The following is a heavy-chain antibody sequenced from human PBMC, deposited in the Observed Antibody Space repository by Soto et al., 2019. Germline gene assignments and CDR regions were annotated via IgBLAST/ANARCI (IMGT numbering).Heavy chain of an antibody. CDR3: ARDPRATVTTHYYYGMDV. Sequence: QVQLVQSGAEEKKPGASVKVSCKAYGYTFTSYAMHWVRQAPGQRLEWMGWINAGNGNTKYSQKFQGRVTITRDTSASTAYMELSSLRSEDTAVYYCARDPRATVTTHYYYGMDVWGQGTTVTVSS. CDR1: GYTFTSYA. V-gene: IGHV1-3*05. D-gene: IGHD4-17*01. J-gene: IGHJ6*02. CDR2: INAGNGNT.